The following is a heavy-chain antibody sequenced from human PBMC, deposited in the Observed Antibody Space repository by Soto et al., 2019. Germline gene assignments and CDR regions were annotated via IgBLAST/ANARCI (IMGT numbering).Heavy chain of an antibody. D-gene: IGHD3-10*01. Sequence: ASVKVSCKASGGTFSSYAISWVRQAPGQGLEWMGGIIPIFGTANYAQKFQGRVTITADESTSTAYMELSSLRSEDTAVYYCARALLWFGELLYWFDPWGQGTLVTVSS. CDR3: ARALLWFGELLYWFDP. CDR2: IIPIFGTA. V-gene: IGHV1-69*13. J-gene: IGHJ5*02. CDR1: GGTFSSYA.